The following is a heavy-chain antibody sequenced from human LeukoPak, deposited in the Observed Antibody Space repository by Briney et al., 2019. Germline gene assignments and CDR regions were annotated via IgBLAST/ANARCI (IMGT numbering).Heavy chain of an antibody. V-gene: IGHV3-21*05. J-gene: IGHJ4*02. Sequence: PGGSLRLSCAASGFTFSSYSMNWVRQAPGKGLEWVSYISSSSSYTNYADSVKGRFTISRDNAKNSLYLQMNSLRAEDTAVYYCARLHDYGDYFDYWGQGTLVTVSS. CDR1: GFTFSSYS. D-gene: IGHD4-17*01. CDR2: ISSSSSYT. CDR3: ARLHDYGDYFDY.